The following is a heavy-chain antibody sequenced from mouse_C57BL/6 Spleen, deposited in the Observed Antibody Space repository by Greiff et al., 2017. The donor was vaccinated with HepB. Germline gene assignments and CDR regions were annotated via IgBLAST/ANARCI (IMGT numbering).Heavy chain of an antibody. Sequence: QVQLQQPGAELVKPGASVKLSCKASGYTFTSYWMHWVKQRPGQGLEWIGMIHPNSGSTNYNEKFKSKATLTVDKSSSTAYMQLSSLTSEDSAVYYCARSTTVVAPAYWGQRTLVTVSA. CDR3: ARSTTVVAPAY. CDR2: IHPNSGST. V-gene: IGHV1-64*01. J-gene: IGHJ3*01. CDR1: GYTFTSYW. D-gene: IGHD1-1*01.